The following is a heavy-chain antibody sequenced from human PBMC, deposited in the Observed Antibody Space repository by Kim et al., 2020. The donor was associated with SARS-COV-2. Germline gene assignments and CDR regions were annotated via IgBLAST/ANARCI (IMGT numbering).Heavy chain of an antibody. CDR3: ARGPYDYVWGSYRSYYFDY. V-gene: IGHV6-1*01. J-gene: IGHJ4*02. D-gene: IGHD3-16*02. CDR2: TYYRSKWYN. Sequence: SQTLSLTCAISGDSVSSNSAAWNWIRQSPSRGLEWLGRTYYRSKWYNDYTVSVKSRITINPDTSKNQFSLQLNSVTPEDTAVYYCARGPYDYVWGSYRSYYFDYWGQGTLVTVSS. CDR1: GDSVSSNSAA.